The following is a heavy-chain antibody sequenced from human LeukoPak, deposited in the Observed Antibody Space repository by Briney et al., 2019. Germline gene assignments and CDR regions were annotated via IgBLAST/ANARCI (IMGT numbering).Heavy chain of an antibody. D-gene: IGHD3-3*01. J-gene: IGHJ5*02. Sequence: SETLSLTCAVYGGSFSGYYWSWIRQPPGKGLEWIGEINHSGSTNYNPSLKSRVTISVDTSKNQFSLKLSSVTAADTAVYYCVGLYYDARGTFDPWGQGTLVTVSS. CDR1: GGSFSGYY. CDR3: VGLYYDARGTFDP. CDR2: INHSGST. V-gene: IGHV4-34*01.